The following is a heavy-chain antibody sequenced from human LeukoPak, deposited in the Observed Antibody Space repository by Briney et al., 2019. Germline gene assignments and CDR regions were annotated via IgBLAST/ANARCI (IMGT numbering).Heavy chain of an antibody. J-gene: IGHJ4*02. D-gene: IGHD1/OR15-1a*01. CDR2: IKYDGSEK. Sequence: GGSLRLSCTASGLSFSGQWLNWVRQSPGQGLEWVANIKYDGSEKYYVDSVKGRFTISREDAKNSLSLQMDSVRPEDTAVYYCAFNNNFKYWGQGTLVIVSS. CDR3: AFNNNFKY. V-gene: IGHV3-7*01. CDR1: GLSFSGQW.